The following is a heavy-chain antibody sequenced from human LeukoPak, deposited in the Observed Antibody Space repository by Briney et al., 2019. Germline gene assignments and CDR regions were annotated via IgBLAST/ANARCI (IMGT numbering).Heavy chain of an antibody. CDR1: GGTFSSYA. CDR2: IIPIFGTA. Sequence: SVKVSCKASGGTFSSYAISWVRQAPGQGLEWMGGIIPIFGTANYAQKFQGRVTITADESTSTAYMELSSLRSEDTAVYYCARDLSGGRGFDYWGQGTLVTVSS. CDR3: ARDLSGGRGFDY. V-gene: IGHV1-69*13. D-gene: IGHD2-15*01. J-gene: IGHJ4*02.